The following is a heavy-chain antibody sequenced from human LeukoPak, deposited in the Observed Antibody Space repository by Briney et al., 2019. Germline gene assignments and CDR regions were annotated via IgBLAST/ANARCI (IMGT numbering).Heavy chain of an antibody. J-gene: IGHJ4*02. D-gene: IGHD3-3*01. V-gene: IGHV3-30*18. CDR3: AKGFHRFVDF. CDR2: ISYDGSNS. CDR1: GFTFSNLG. Sequence: GGSLRLSCATSGFTFSNLGMHWVRQTPGKGLDWVAFISYDGSNSYYADSVKGRFIMSRDNSRDTLYLQMDSLRADDTAVYYCAKGFHRFVDFWGQGTLVTVSS.